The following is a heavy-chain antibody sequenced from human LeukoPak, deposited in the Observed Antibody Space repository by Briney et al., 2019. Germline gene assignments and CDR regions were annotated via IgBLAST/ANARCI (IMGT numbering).Heavy chain of an antibody. CDR2: ITSGVGIT. CDR3: AKGDYYDFDY. D-gene: IGHD3-10*01. CDR1: GFTFSNYG. J-gene: IGHJ4*02. V-gene: IGHV3-23*01. Sequence: GGSLRLSCAASGFTFSNYGMNWVRQAPGKGLEWVSIITSGVGITYYADSVKGRFTISRDSSKNTLYLQMNSLRAEDTAVYYCAKGDYYDFDYWGQGTLVTVSS.